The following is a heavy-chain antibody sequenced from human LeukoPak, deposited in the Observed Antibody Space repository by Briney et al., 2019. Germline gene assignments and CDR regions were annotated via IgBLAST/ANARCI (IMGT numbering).Heavy chain of an antibody. CDR1: GLTVSSNY. CDR2: IVSGGTT. CDR3: ARQQQQLWYD. V-gene: IGHV3-66*04. D-gene: IGHD5-18*01. J-gene: IGHJ4*02. Sequence: GGSLRVSCAASGLTVSSNYMSWVRQAPGKGPEWVSIIVSGGTTYYTDSVKGRFTISRDNAKNSLYLQMNSLRAEDTAVYFCARQQQQLWYDWGQGTLVTVSS.